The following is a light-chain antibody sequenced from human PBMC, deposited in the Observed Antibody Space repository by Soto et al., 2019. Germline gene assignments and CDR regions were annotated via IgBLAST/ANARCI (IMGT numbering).Light chain of an antibody. CDR3: QHSSSTSLT. V-gene: IGKV1-39*01. Sequence: DIQMTQSPSSLSASVGDRVTITCRASQSISTYLNWYQQKPGKAPKLLIYTASSLQSGVPSRFSGSGSGTDFTLTISSLQPEDFATYYCQHSSSTSLTFGHGTRLEIK. J-gene: IGKJ5*01. CDR2: TAS. CDR1: QSISTY.